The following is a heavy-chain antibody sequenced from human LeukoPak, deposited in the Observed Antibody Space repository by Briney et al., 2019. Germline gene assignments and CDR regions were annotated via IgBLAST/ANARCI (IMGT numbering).Heavy chain of an antibody. CDR3: AGRQRWLVQSYYYYGMDV. V-gene: IGHV3-11*01. CDR2: ISSSGSTI. Sequence: GGSLRLSCAASGFTFSDYYMSWIRQAPGKGLEWVSYISSSGSTIYYADSVKGRFTISRDNAKNSLYLQMNSLRAEDTAVYYCAGRQRWLVQSYYYYGMDVWGQGTTVTVSS. D-gene: IGHD6-19*01. CDR1: GFTFSDYY. J-gene: IGHJ6*02.